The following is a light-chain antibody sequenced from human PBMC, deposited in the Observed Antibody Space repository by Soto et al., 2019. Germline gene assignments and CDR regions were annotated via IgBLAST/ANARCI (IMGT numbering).Light chain of an antibody. CDR1: SSDVGGYNS. V-gene: IGLV2-14*01. CDR2: DVT. CDR3: SSYTSSSTLDV. J-gene: IGLJ1*01. Sequence: QSVLTQPASVSGSPGQSITISCTGTSSDVGGYNSVSWYRQDPGKAPKLIIYDVTYRPSGVSNRFSGSKSGNTASLTISGLQAEDEADYYCSSYTSSSTLDVFGTGTKVTVL.